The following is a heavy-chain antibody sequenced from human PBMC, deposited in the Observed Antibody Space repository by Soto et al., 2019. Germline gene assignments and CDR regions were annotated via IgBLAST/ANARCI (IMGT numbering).Heavy chain of an antibody. CDR3: ARDHQVERFLEWLFENNWFDP. CDR2: ISAYNGNT. Sequence: SVKVSCKASGYTFTSYGISWVRQAPGQGLEWMGWISAYNGNTNYAQKLQGRVTMTTDTSTSTAYMELRSLRSDDTAVYYCARDHQVERFLEWLFENNWFDPWGQGTLVTVSS. V-gene: IGHV1-18*01. D-gene: IGHD3-3*01. J-gene: IGHJ5*02. CDR1: GYTFTSYG.